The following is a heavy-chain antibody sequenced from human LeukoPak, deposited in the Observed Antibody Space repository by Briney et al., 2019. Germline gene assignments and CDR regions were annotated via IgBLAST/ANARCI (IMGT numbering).Heavy chain of an antibody. CDR2: INHSGST. V-gene: IGHV4-38-2*02. CDR1: GYSISSGYY. CDR3: AKYDSSGAFDY. J-gene: IGHJ4*02. Sequence: SETLSLTCTVSGYSISSGYYWGWIRQPPGKGLEWIGEINHSGSTNYNPSLKSRVTISVDTSKNQFSLKLSSVTAADTAVYYCAKYDSSGAFDYWGQGTLVTVSS. D-gene: IGHD3-22*01.